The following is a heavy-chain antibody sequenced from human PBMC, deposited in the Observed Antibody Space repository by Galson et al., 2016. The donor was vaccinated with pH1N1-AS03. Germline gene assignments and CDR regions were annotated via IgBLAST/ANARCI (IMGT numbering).Heavy chain of an antibody. D-gene: IGHD2-8*01. CDR2: IYGGGDT. Sequence: SLRLSCAASGFTINNNYMSWVRQAPGKGLEWVSVIYGGGDTFYADSVKGRFTISRDNSKSTVSLQMNSLRAEDTAVSFCARESLYGGYYFDYWGQGALVTVSS. CDR3: ARESLYGGYYFDY. J-gene: IGHJ4*02. CDR1: GFTINNNY. V-gene: IGHV3-66*01.